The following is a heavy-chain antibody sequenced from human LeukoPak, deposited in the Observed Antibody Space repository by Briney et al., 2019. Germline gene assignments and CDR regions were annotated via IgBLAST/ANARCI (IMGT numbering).Heavy chain of an antibody. D-gene: IGHD2-15*01. V-gene: IGHV1-18*01. Sequence: ASVKVSCKASGYTFNTYGITWVRQAPGQGLEWMGWISGYNGKTKYAQKLQDRVTMTTDTSTTTAYMELRNLRSDDTAVYYCARVEYCNVGNCYFRPGAYWGQGTLVTVSS. CDR1: GYTFNTYG. J-gene: IGHJ4*02. CDR3: ARVEYCNVGNCYFRPGAY. CDR2: ISGYNGKT.